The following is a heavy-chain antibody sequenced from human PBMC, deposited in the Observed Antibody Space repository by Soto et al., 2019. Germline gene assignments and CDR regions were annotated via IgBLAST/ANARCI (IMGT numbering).Heavy chain of an antibody. CDR1: GVSLSGYY. J-gene: IGHJ4*02. CDR3: ARGDFAWEPSTDY. V-gene: IGHV4-34*01. CDR2: INHSGST. Sequence: SETLSLTCAVYGVSLSGYYWSRIRQPPGKGLEWIGEINHSGSTNYSPSLKSRVTILVDTSKNQFSLQLSSVTAADTAMYYCARGDFAWEPSTDYWGQGTLVTVSS. D-gene: IGHD3-3*01.